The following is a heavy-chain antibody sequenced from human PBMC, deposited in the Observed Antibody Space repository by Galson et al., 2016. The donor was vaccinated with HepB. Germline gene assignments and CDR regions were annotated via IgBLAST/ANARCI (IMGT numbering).Heavy chain of an antibody. V-gene: IGHV3-23*01. CDR3: AREGAFTYYDILTGYSPPDAFDV. CDR1: GFTFSSLA. J-gene: IGHJ3*01. Sequence: SLRLSCAASGFTFSSLAINWVRQAPGKGLEWVSGISGSGGTTYHADSVTGRFTISRANSKNTLYLQMNSLRAEDTAVYYCAREGAFTYYDILTGYSPPDAFDVWGEGTMVTVSS. D-gene: IGHD3-9*01. CDR2: ISGSGGTT.